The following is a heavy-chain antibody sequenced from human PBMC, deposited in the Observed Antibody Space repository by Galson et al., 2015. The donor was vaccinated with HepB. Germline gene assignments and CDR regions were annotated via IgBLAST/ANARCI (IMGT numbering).Heavy chain of an antibody. D-gene: IGHD6-19*01. J-gene: IGHJ6*02. CDR2: ISYDGSNK. CDR1: GFTFSSYA. Sequence: SLRLSCAASGFTFSSYAMHWVRQAPGKGLEWVAVISYDGSNKYYADSVKGRFTISRDNSKNTLYLQMNSLRAEDTAVYYCAREAVPYGMDVWGQGTTVTVSS. CDR3: AREAVPYGMDV. V-gene: IGHV3-30*04.